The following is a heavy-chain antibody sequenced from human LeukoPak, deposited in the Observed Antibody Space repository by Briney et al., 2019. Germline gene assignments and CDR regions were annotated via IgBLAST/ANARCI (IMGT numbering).Heavy chain of an antibody. Sequence: SETLSLTCTVSLDSTTSNFWSWVRQPLGKGLEWIGEIHRSGSPNYNPSLQSRVTISIDRSRNQIALELSSVTAADAAVYYCAREILGGSNPGAYWGQGTLVTVSS. D-gene: IGHD4/OR15-4a*01. J-gene: IGHJ4*02. CDR1: LDSTTSNF. CDR2: IHRSGSP. V-gene: IGHV4-4*02. CDR3: AREILGGSNPGAY.